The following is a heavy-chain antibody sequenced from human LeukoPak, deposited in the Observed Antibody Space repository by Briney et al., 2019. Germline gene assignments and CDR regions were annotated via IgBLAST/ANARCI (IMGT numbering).Heavy chain of an antibody. CDR2: IYPKSSDT. CDR3: ARDEAAAKTNALDI. Sequence: SVKVSCKASGYTFTAYYLHWVRQAPGQGLEWMGYIYPKSSDTNYAQNFQGRVTMTMDTSISTAYMELSRLTSDDTAVYYCARDEAAAKTNALDIWGQGTKVTVSS. V-gene: IGHV1-2*02. CDR1: GYTFTAYY. D-gene: IGHD6-13*01. J-gene: IGHJ3*02.